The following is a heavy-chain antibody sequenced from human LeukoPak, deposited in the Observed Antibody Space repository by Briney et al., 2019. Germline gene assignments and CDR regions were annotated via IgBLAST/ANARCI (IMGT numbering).Heavy chain of an antibody. Sequence: GESLKISCRGSGYSFTSYWIGWVRQMPGKGLEWVGIIYPGDSDTRYSPSFQGQVTISADKSISTAYLQWSSLKASDTAMYYCARQYYDSSGYYYGAFDIWGQGTMVTVSS. CDR2: IYPGDSDT. J-gene: IGHJ3*02. V-gene: IGHV5-51*01. D-gene: IGHD3-22*01. CDR1: GYSFTSYW. CDR3: ARQYYDSSGYYYGAFDI.